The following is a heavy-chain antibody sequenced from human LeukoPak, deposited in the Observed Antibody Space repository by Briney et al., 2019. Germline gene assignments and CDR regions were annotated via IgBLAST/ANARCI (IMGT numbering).Heavy chain of an antibody. J-gene: IGHJ4*02. Sequence: GGSLRLSCAASGFTFSSYAMSWVRQAPGKGLEWVSAVSGSGGSTYYADSVKGRFTISRDNSKNTLYLQMNSLRAEDTAVYYCAKNKDWNDEELDYWGQGTLVTVSS. D-gene: IGHD1-1*01. CDR3: AKNKDWNDEELDY. CDR1: GFTFSSYA. CDR2: VSGSGGST. V-gene: IGHV3-23*01.